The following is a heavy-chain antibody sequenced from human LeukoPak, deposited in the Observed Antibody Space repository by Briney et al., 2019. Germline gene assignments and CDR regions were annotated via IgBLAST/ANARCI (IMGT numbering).Heavy chain of an antibody. J-gene: IGHJ4*02. CDR1: GNTFTSYG. V-gene: IGHV1-18*01. Sequence: ASVKVSCKASGNTFTSYGISWVRQAPGQGLEWMGWISPYNGNTNYAQKFQGRVTMTRDTSISTAYMELSRLRSDDTAVYYCASIQVGALTDFDYWGQGTLVTVSS. CDR2: ISPYNGNT. D-gene: IGHD1-26*01. CDR3: ASIQVGALTDFDY.